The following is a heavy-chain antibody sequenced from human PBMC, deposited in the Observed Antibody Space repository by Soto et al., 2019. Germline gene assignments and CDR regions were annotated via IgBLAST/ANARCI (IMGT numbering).Heavy chain of an antibody. CDR2: ISAYNGNT. J-gene: IGHJ6*02. D-gene: IGHD3-9*01. CDR3: ARITIGAIDILIVYFGYYYYYGMDV. Sequence: ASVKVSCKASGYTFISYGISWVRQAPGQGLEWMGWISAYNGNTNYAQKLQGRVTMTTDTSTSTAYMELRSLRSDDTAVYYCARITIGAIDILIVYFGYYYYYGMDVWGQGTTVTVSS. V-gene: IGHV1-18*01. CDR1: GYTFISYG.